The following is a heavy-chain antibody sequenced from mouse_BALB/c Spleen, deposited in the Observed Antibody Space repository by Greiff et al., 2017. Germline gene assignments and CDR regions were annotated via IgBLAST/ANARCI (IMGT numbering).Heavy chain of an antibody. CDR1: GFTFSSYT. V-gene: IGHV5-6*03. CDR2: ISSGGSYT. J-gene: IGHJ4*01. CDR3: ARQPEDY. Sequence: DVKLVESGGGLVQPGGSLKLSCAASGFTFSSYTMSWVRQTPDKRLEWVATISSGGSYTYYPDSVKGRFTISRDNAKNTLYLQMSSLKSEDTAMYYCARQPEDYWGQGTSVTVSS.